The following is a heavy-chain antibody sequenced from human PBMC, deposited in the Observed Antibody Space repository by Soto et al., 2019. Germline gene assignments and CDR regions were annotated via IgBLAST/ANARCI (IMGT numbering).Heavy chain of an antibody. J-gene: IGHJ4*02. CDR2: INPSVGST. Sequence: ASVTVSCQASGYTFSSYDMHWVRQAPGQGLEWMGLINPSVGSTTYAQKFQGRVTMTRDTSTSTVYMELSSLRSEDTAVYYCSRIRLGDDYWSSYYTGVSFDFWGQGTLVTVSS. CDR1: GYTFSSYD. CDR3: SRIRLGDDYWSSYYTGVSFDF. V-gene: IGHV1-46*01. D-gene: IGHD3-3*01.